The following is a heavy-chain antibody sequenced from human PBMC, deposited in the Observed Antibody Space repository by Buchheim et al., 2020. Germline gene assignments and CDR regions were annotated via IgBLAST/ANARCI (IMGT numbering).Heavy chain of an antibody. Sequence: EVQLVESGGGLGRPGGSLRLSCVASGFNFGTLWMSWVRQVPGKGLEWVANINQNGGEKYYVDSVKGRFTISRDNAKNSLYLQMNSLRAEDTAVYYCARAVYSSSWTYFDYWGQGTL. D-gene: IGHD6-13*01. CDR1: GFNFGTLW. V-gene: IGHV3-7*01. J-gene: IGHJ4*02. CDR3: ARAVYSSSWTYFDY. CDR2: INQNGGEK.